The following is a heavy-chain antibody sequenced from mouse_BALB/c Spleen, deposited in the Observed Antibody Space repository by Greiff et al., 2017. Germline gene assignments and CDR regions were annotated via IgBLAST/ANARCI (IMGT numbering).Heavy chain of an antibody. CDR2: ISSGGSYT. J-gene: IGHJ3*01. Sequence: EVKVVESGGGLVKPGGSLKLSCAASGFTFSSYAMSWVRQSPEKRLEWVAEISSGGSYTYYPDTVTGRFTISRDNAKNTLYLEMSSLRSEDTAMYYCAREYEGFAYWGQGTLVTVSA. V-gene: IGHV5-9-4*01. D-gene: IGHD2-10*02. CDR1: GFTFSSYA. CDR3: AREYEGFAY.